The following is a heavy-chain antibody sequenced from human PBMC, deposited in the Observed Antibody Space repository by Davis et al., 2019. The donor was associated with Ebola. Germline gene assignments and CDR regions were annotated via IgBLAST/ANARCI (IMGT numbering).Heavy chain of an antibody. CDR3: ARIPTEYYGSGFYYYYGMDV. Sequence: ETLSLTCPVSGGSISSYYWSWIRQPPGKALEWLAHIFSNDEKSYSTSLKSRLTISKDTSKSQVVLTMTNMDPVDTATYYCARIPTEYYGSGFYYYYGMDVWGQGTTVTVSS. V-gene: IGHV2-26*01. D-gene: IGHD3-10*01. J-gene: IGHJ6*02. CDR2: IFSNDEK. CDR1: GGSISSYYW.